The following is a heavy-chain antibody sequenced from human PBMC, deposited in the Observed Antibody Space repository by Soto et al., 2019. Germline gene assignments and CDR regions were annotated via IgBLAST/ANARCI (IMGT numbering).Heavy chain of an antibody. J-gene: IGHJ4*02. D-gene: IGHD3-10*01. Sequence: SVKVSCKASGGTFSSYAISWVRQAPGQGLEWMGGIIPIFGTANYAQKCQGRVTITADESTSTAYMELSSLRSEDTAVYYCAREVPPRRYYYGSGGYSYYFDYWGQGTPVTVSS. CDR2: IIPIFGTA. CDR1: GGTFSSYA. CDR3: AREVPPRRYYYGSGGYSYYFDY. V-gene: IGHV1-69*13.